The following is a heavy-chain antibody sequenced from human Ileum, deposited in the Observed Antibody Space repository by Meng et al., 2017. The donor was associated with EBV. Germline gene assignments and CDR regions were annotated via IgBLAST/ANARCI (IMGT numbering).Heavy chain of an antibody. CDR1: GFLISSSGVG. CDR2: IYWDDDK. CDR3: AHRPSMVRGVMYFDY. D-gene: IGHD3-10*01. J-gene: IGHJ4*02. Sequence: LKESCPTLLKPTLTLTLTCTFSGFLISSSGVGVGWMRQPPGKALEWLALIYWDDDKRYSPSLKSRLTITKDTSKTQVVLTMTNMDPVDTATYYCAHRPSMVRGVMYFDYWGQGTLVTVSS. V-gene: IGHV2-5*02.